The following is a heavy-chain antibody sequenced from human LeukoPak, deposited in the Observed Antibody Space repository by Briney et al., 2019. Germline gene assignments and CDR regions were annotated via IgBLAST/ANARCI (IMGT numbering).Heavy chain of an antibody. CDR2: ISAYNGNT. D-gene: IGHD3-22*01. CDR3: ARDTPYDSSGYYPPYFDY. Sequence: ASVKVSCKASRYTFTGYYMHWVRQAPGQGLEWMGWISAYNGNTNYAQKLQGRVTMTTDTSTSTAYMELRSLRSDDTAVYYCARDTPYDSSGYYPPYFDYWGQGTLVTVSS. V-gene: IGHV1-18*04. CDR1: RYTFTGYY. J-gene: IGHJ4*02.